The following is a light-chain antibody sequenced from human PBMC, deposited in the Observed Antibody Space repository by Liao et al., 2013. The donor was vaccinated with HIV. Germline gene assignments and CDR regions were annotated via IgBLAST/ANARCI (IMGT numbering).Light chain of an antibody. CDR3: QAWDSTAAV. CDR2: DDM. J-gene: IGLJ1*01. CDR1: SIGSKS. V-gene: IGLV3-21*01. Sequence: SYVLTQPPSVSVAPGKTARMTCGGNSIGSKSVHWYQQKPGQAPVLVIYDDMKRPSGIPERFSASKSGHTATLTISGAQAMDEADYYCQAWDSTAAVFGTGTGGHRP.